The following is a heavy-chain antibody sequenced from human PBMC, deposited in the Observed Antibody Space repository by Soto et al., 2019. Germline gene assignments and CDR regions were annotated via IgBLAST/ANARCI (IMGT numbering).Heavy chain of an antibody. J-gene: IGHJ4*02. Sequence: ASVKVSCKASGYTFTSYAMHWVRQAPGQRLEWMGWINAGNGNTKYSQKFQGRVTITRDTSASTAYMELSSLRSEDTAVCYCAREACSSTSCYVYFDYWGQGTLVTVSS. CDR3: AREACSSTSCYVYFDY. D-gene: IGHD2-2*01. CDR2: INAGNGNT. CDR1: GYTFTSYA. V-gene: IGHV1-3*01.